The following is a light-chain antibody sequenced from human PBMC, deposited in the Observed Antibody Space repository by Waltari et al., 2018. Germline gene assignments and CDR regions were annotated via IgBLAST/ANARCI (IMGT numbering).Light chain of an antibody. Sequence: QSALTQPASVSGSPGQSINISCTGTSSDVGPFDSVSWYQQHPGKAPQLIIYEVIRRPSGISDRFSGSKSDNTASLTIFDLQPEDEADYYCSSFTTRSTYAFGAGTKVTVL. V-gene: IGLV2-14*01. CDR1: SSDVGPFDS. J-gene: IGLJ1*01. CDR3: SSFTTRSTYA. CDR2: EVI.